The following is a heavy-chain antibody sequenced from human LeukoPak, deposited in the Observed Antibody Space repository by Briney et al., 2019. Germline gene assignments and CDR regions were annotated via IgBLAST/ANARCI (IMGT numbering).Heavy chain of an antibody. V-gene: IGHV4-59*08. CDR3: ARRYCSSTSCYPGMDV. J-gene: IGHJ6*02. Sequence: PSETLSLTCTVSGGSISSYYWSWIRQPPGKGLEWIGYIYYSGSTNYNPSLKSRVTISVDTSKNQFSLKLSSVTAADTAVYYCARRYCSSTSCYPGMDVWGQGTTVTVSS. CDR1: GGSISSYY. CDR2: IYYSGST. D-gene: IGHD2-2*01.